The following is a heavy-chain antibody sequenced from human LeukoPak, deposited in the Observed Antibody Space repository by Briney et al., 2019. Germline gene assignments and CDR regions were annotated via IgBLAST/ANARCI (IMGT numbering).Heavy chain of an antibody. CDR3: ARSPPYYYDSSGYYFDY. D-gene: IGHD3-22*01. Sequence: PSETLSLTCAAYGGSFSGYYWSWIRQPPGKGLEWIGEINHSGSTNYNPSLKSRVTISVDTSKNQFSLKLSSVTAADTAVYYCARSPPYYYDSSGYYFDYWGQGTLVTVSS. V-gene: IGHV4-34*01. CDR1: GGSFSGYY. CDR2: INHSGST. J-gene: IGHJ4*02.